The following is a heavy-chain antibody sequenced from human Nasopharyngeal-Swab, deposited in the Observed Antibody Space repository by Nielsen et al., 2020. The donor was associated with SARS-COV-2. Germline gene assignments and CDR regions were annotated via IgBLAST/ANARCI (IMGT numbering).Heavy chain of an antibody. CDR2: IYYSGST. J-gene: IGHJ4*02. Sequence: WIRQPPGKGLEWIGYIYYSGSTYYYPSLKSRVTISVDTSKNQFSLKLSSVTAADTAVYYCARGGAARPGFDYWGQGTLVTVSS. CDR3: ARGGAARPGFDY. V-gene: IGHV4-31*02. D-gene: IGHD6-6*01.